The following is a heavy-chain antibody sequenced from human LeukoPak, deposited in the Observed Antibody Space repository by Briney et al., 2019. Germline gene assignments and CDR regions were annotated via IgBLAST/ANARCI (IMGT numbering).Heavy chain of an antibody. CDR2: IRYDGSNK. CDR1: GFTFSSYG. V-gene: IGHV3-30*02. CDR3: ARVSDISVAAYFDY. Sequence: GGSLRLSCAASGFTFSSYGMYWVRQAPGKGLEWVAFIRYDGSNKYYADSVKGRFTVSRDNSKNTLYLQMNSLRAEDTALYYCARVSDISVAAYFDYWGQGTRVTVSS. D-gene: IGHD6-19*01. J-gene: IGHJ4*02.